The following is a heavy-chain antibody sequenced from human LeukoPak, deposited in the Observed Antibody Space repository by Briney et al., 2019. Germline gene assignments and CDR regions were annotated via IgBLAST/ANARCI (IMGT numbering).Heavy chain of an antibody. CDR3: ARDIGAVAGNEENWFDP. J-gene: IGHJ5*02. CDR2: IRGSGGTT. CDR1: GFTIRSYG. D-gene: IGHD6-19*01. Sequence: QAGGSLRLSCAVSGFTIRSYGMSWVRQAPGKGLEWVSGIRGSGGTTYYADSVKGRFTISRDNSKNTLYLQMNSLRDEDTAVYYCARDIGAVAGNEENWFDPWGQGTLVTVSS. V-gene: IGHV3-23*01.